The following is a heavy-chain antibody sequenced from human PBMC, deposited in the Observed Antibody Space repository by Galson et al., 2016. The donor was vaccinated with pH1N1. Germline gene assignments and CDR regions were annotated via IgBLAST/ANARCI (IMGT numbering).Heavy chain of an antibody. D-gene: IGHD5/OR15-5a*01. CDR2: INPDNGNT. CDR1: GYMFTGYS. J-gene: IGHJ3*01. Sequence: SVKVSCKASGYMFTGYSIFWVRQAPGQRLECLGWINPDNGNTRYSQQMQGRVSITSDTAATTSYMEVSSLTYEDTAVYYCARDLDSVSYGAEDGFDVWGQGTRVTVSS. CDR3: ARDLDSVSYGAEDGFDV. V-gene: IGHV1-3*01.